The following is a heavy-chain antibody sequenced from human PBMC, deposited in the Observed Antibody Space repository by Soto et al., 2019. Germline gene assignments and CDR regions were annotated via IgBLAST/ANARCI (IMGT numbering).Heavy chain of an antibody. CDR2: IYYSGST. V-gene: IGHV4-31*03. CDR1: GGSISSGGYY. CDR3: ARVGSYPSTAFDI. J-gene: IGHJ3*02. D-gene: IGHD3-10*01. Sequence: QVQLQESGPGLVKPSQTLSLTCTVSGGSISSGGYYWSRIRQHPGKGLEWIGNIYYSGSTYYNPFLKSRVTISIDTSKKQFSPKLSSVTAADTAVYYCARVGSYPSTAFDIWGQGTMVTVSS.